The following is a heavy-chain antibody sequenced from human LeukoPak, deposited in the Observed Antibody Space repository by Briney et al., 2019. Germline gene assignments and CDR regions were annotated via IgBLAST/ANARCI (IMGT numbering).Heavy chain of an antibody. V-gene: IGHV1-8*01. J-gene: IGHJ5*02. CDR3: ARGPIAAAALNWFGP. CDR2: MNPKSGNT. CDR1: GYTFTSYD. D-gene: IGHD6-13*01. Sequence: ASVKVSCKASGYTFTSYDINWVRQATGQGLEWMGWMNPKSGNTGYAQKFQGRVTMTRNTSISTAYMELSSLRSEDTAVYYCARGPIAAAALNWFGPWGQGTLVIVSS.